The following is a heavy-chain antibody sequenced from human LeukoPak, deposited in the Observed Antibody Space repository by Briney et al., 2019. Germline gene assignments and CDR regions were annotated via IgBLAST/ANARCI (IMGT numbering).Heavy chain of an antibody. CDR1: GFTFSSYA. CDR2: ISYDGSNE. CDR3: ARGPAAIAAAGTQYYYYYYYMDV. D-gene: IGHD6-13*01. J-gene: IGHJ6*03. Sequence: GGSLRLSCAASGFTFSSYAMHWVRQAPGKGLEWVAVISYDGSNEYYADSVKGRFTISRDNSKNTLYLQMNSLRAEDTAVYYCARGPAAIAAAGTQYYYYYYYMDVWGKGTTVTVSS. V-gene: IGHV3-30*04.